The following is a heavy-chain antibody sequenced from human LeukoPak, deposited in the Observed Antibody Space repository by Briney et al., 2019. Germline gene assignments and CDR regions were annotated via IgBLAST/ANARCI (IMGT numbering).Heavy chain of an antibody. CDR3: ARADCSGGSCYAFDI. J-gene: IGHJ3*02. V-gene: IGHV4-61*01. CDR1: GGSVSSGSYY. D-gene: IGHD2-15*01. CDR2: IYYSGST. Sequence: KTSEILSLTCTVSGGSVSSGSYYWSWIRQPPGKGLEWIGYIYYSGSTNYNPSLKSRVTMSVDTSKNQFSLKLSSVTAADTAVYYCARADCSGGSCYAFDIWGQGTMVTVSS.